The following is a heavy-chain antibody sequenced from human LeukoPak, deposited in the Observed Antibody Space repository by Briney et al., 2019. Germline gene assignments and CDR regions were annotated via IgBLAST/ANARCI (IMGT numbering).Heavy chain of an antibody. J-gene: IGHJ3*02. V-gene: IGHV3-9*01. CDR2: IRWNSGSI. D-gene: IGHD1-26*01. CDR1: GFTFDDYA. CDR3: AKESGIVGATRKGAFDI. Sequence: GGSLRLSCAASGFTFDDYAMHWVRQAPGKGLEWVSGIRWNSGSIGYADSVKGRFTISRDNAKNSLYLQMNSLRAEDTALYYCAKESGIVGATRKGAFDIWGQGTMVTVSS.